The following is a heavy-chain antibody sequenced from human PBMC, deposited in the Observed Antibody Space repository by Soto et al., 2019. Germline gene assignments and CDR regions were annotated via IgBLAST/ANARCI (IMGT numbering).Heavy chain of an antibody. CDR2: ISYDGSNK. D-gene: IGHD5-18*01. V-gene: IGHV3-30-3*01. Sequence: QVQLVESGGGVVQPGRSLRLSCAASGFTFNNYAMHWVRQAPGKGLEWVALISYDGSNKYYADSVKGRFTISRDTSTNTLYLHMNSLRAEDRAVYYCARYPLWGTAMVLWYFDLWGRGTLVTVSS. CDR1: GFTFNNYA. J-gene: IGHJ2*01. CDR3: ARYPLWGTAMVLWYFDL.